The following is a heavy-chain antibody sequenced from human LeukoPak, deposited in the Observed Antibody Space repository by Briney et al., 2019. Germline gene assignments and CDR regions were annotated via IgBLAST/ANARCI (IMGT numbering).Heavy chain of an antibody. CDR1: GFTSSSYW. CDR3: ARTPYCIGGSCRFDY. J-gene: IGHJ4*02. CDR2: IKQDGSEK. V-gene: IGHV3-7*03. Sequence: GGSLRLSCAVSGFTSSSYWMSWVRQAPGKGLEWVTNIKQDGSEKYYVDSVKGRFTISRDNAKNSLYLQMNSLRAEDTAVYYCARTPYCIGGSCRFDYWGQGTLVTVSS. D-gene: IGHD2-15*01.